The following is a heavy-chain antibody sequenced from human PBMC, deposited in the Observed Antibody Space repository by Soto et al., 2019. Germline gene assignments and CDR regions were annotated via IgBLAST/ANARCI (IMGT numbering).Heavy chain of an antibody. CDR3: ARDWAETYKTLYFDY. CDR2: FNPSGGSI. J-gene: IGHJ4*02. Sequence: QVQLVQSGAEVKKPGASVKVSCKASGYTFTSYYMHWVRQAPGQGLEWMGIFNPSGGSISYAQKFQGRVTMTSDTSTSTVYMELSGLRSEDTAVYYCARDWAETYKTLYFDYWGQGTLVTVSS. V-gene: IGHV1-46*01. D-gene: IGHD1-1*01. CDR1: GYTFTSYY.